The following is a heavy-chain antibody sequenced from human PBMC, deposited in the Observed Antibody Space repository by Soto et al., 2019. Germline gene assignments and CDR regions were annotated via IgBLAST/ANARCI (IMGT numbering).Heavy chain of an antibody. CDR3: MRGLALAGINDEAFDL. D-gene: IGHD6-13*01. CDR2: INPNSGDT. CDR1: GYIFSDYY. V-gene: IGHV1-2*02. Sequence: ASVKVSCKASGYIFSDYYMHWVRQAPGQGLECMGWINPNSGDTIYAQKFQGRVTVTGDPSISTAYMELSRPTSDDTAVYYCMRGLALAGINDEAFDLWGPGILVTVSS. J-gene: IGHJ3*01.